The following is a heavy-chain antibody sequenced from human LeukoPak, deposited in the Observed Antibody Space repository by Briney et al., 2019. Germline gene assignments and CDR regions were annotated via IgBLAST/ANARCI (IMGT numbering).Heavy chain of an antibody. J-gene: IGHJ3*02. CDR1: GFSFSSYA. CDR2: ISYDGTNK. Sequence: GGSLRLSCAASGFSFSSYAMGWVRQAPGKGLEWVAVISYDGTNKYYADSVKGRFSISRDNSKNTLYLQMNSLRVEDTAVYYCTDGASTSYYYDTSVPYAFDIWGQGTMVTVSS. V-gene: IGHV3-30*03. CDR3: TDGASTSYYYDTSVPYAFDI. D-gene: IGHD3-22*01.